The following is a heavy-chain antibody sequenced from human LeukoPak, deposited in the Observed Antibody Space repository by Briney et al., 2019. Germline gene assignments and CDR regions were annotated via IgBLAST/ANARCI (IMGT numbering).Heavy chain of an antibody. CDR2: INPNSGGT. Sequence: ASVTVSFTASGYTFTVYYMHWVRQAPGQGLEWMGWINPNSGGTNYAQKFQGRVAMTRDTSISTAYMELSRLRSDDTAVYYCARGGIVLMVYAIGYYFDYWGQGTLVTVSS. CDR1: GYTFTVYY. V-gene: IGHV1-2*02. CDR3: ARGGIVLMVYAIGYYFDY. J-gene: IGHJ4*02. D-gene: IGHD2-8*01.